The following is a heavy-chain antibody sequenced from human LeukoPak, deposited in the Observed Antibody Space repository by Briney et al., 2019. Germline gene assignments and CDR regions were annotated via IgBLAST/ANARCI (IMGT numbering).Heavy chain of an antibody. CDR1: GGSISSYY. CDR3: ARGPVQLDY. J-gene: IGHJ4*02. CDR2: INHSGST. Sequence: SETLSLTCTVSGGSISSYYWSWIRQPPGKGLEWIGEINHSGSTNYNPSLKSRVTISVDTSKNQFSLKLSSVTAADTAVYYCARGPVQLDYWGQGTLVTVSS. V-gene: IGHV4-34*01. D-gene: IGHD1-1*01.